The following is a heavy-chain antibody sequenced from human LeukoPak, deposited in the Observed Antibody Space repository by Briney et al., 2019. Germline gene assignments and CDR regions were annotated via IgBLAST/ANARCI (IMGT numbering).Heavy chain of an antibody. CDR2: ISGSGGRT. CDR3: VKEKLAYCGGDCFGEYFQD. V-gene: IGHV3-23*01. D-gene: IGHD2-21*02. CDR1: GITFDSYA. Sequence: GGSLRLSCAAAGITFDSYAMSWVRQAPGKGLEWISVISGSGGRTSYADSVKGRFIITRNNSKNTLHLQMHSLRAEDTAVYYCVKEKLAYCGGDCFGEYFQDWGQGTLVTVSS. J-gene: IGHJ1*01.